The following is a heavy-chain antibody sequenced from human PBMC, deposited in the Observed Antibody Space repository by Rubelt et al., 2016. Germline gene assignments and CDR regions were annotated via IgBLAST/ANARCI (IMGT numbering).Heavy chain of an antibody. J-gene: IGHJ4*02. CDR3: ARANHGDYEDY. V-gene: IGHV1-3*01. CDR2: IDAGNGDT. CDR1: GYTFTNYG. Sequence: QVQLVQSGAEVKKPGASVKVSCKASGYTFTNYGMHWVRQAPGQRLEWMGWIDAGNGDTKYSQKLKDGVSITRESSANTAYMELSSLRSEDTAVYYCARANHGDYEDYWGQGTLVTVSS. D-gene: IGHD4-17*01.